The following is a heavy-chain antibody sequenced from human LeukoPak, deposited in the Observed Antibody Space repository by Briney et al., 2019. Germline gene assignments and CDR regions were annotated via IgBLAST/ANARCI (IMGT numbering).Heavy chain of an antibody. CDR1: GFTFDDYG. J-gene: IGHJ6*03. CDR3: ARSPGYYYLDV. CDR2: ISTDGSTT. Sequence: GGSLRVSCVDSGFTFDDYGMNWVRQAPGKGLEWVSRISTDGSTTNYADSVKGRFTISRDNAKNTLYLQMDSLRAEDTAVYYCARSPGYYYLDVWGKGTTVTVSS. V-gene: IGHV3-74*01.